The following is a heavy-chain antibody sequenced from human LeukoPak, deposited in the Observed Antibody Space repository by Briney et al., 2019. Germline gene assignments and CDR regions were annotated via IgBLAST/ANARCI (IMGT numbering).Heavy chain of an antibody. Sequence: PSETLSLTCTVSGGSIRSYYWSWIRQPPGKGLEWIGYIYYSGSTNYNPSLKSRVAISVDTSKNQFSLKLSSVTAADTAVYYCARVYYSNSYDYWYFDLWGRGTLVTVSS. J-gene: IGHJ2*01. CDR2: IYYSGST. CDR3: ARVYYSNSYDYWYFDL. V-gene: IGHV4-59*01. CDR1: GGSIRSYY. D-gene: IGHD6-13*01.